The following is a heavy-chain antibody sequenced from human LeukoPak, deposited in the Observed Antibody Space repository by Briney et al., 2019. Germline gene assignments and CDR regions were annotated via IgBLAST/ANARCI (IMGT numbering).Heavy chain of an antibody. CDR3: ARDPGFLPYNWFDT. CDR2: ITYDGSDK. D-gene: IGHD2-15*01. J-gene: IGHJ5*02. Sequence: QSGGSLRLSCAASGFSFSTFAMDWVRQAPGKGLEWVAVITYDGSDKYYADSVKGRFSISRDNSKNTLYLQMNSLRAEDTAVYYCARDPGFLPYNWFDTWGQGTLVTVSS. V-gene: IGHV3-30-3*01. CDR1: GFSFSTFA.